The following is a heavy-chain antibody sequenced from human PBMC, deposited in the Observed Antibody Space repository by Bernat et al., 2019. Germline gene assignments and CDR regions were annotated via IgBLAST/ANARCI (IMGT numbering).Heavy chain of an antibody. CDR3: ARGYSSSSLRGRIYYFDY. CDR2: VYSSGST. CDR1: AGSISSNNYF. V-gene: IGHV4-39*01. J-gene: IGHJ4*02. Sequence: QLQLQESGPGLVKPSETLSLTCTVSAGSISSNNYFWGWIREPPGKGLEWIGSVYSSGSTYYNPSLKSRVTISVDTSKNQFSLKLSSVTAADTAVYYCARGYSSSSLRGRIYYFDYWGQGTLVTVSS. D-gene: IGHD6-6*01.